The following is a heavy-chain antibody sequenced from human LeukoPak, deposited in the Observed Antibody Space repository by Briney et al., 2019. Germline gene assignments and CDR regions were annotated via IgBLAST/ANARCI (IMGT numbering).Heavy chain of an antibody. Sequence: ASVKVSCKASGYTFTGYYMHWVRQAPGQGLEWMGWINPNSGGTDYAQKFQGRVTMTRDTSISTAYMELSRLRSDDTAVYYCAAYYYGSGSRRYFDYWGQGTLVTVSS. V-gene: IGHV1-2*02. J-gene: IGHJ4*02. CDR2: INPNSGGT. CDR3: AAYYYGSGSRRYFDY. D-gene: IGHD3-10*01. CDR1: GYTFTGYY.